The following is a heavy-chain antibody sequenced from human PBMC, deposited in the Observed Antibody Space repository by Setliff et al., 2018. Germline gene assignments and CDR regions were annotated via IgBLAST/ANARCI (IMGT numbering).Heavy chain of an antibody. J-gene: IGHJ4*02. D-gene: IGHD3-16*01. CDR3: AKEITEVIINGLDF. CDR1: GFTFSSYG. CDR2: IRHDGNNK. Sequence: GESLKISCAASGFTFSSYGLHWVRQAPGKGLEWVTFIRHDGNNKYYSDSVKGRFTISRDNSKKILYLDMNSLRPEDTAVYYCAKEITEVIINGLDFRGQGTVVTVSS. V-gene: IGHV3-30*02.